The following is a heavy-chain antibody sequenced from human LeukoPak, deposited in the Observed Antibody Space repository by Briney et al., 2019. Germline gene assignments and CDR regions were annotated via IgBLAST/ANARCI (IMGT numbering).Heavy chain of an antibody. J-gene: IGHJ3*01. Sequence: SETLSLTCTVSGGSISSSSYYWGWIRQPPGKGLEWIGSIYYGGSTYYNPSLKSRVTISVDTSKNHFSLKLNSVTAADTAVYYCARHMSAISFDAFDVWAQGTMVTVSS. CDR3: ARHMSAISFDAFDV. D-gene: IGHD3-9*01. CDR1: GGSISSSSYY. V-gene: IGHV4-39*01. CDR2: IYYGGST.